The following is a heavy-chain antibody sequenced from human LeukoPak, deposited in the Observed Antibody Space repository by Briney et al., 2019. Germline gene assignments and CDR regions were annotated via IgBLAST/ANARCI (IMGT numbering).Heavy chain of an antibody. Sequence: GESLKISCKGSGYSFTSYWISWVRQMPGKGLEWMGRIDPSDSYTNYSPSFQGHVTISADKSISTAYLQWSSLKASDTAMYYCARQPTSYDILTDWGQGTLVTVSS. CDR1: GYSFTSYW. CDR2: IDPSDSYT. D-gene: IGHD3-9*01. V-gene: IGHV5-10-1*01. CDR3: ARQPTSYDILTD. J-gene: IGHJ4*02.